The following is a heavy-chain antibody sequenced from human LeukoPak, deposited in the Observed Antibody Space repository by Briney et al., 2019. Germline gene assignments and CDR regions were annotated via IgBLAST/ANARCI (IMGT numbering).Heavy chain of an antibody. CDR2: VAPSDGLT. CDR3: VRGGGCGGGSCYRFDS. D-gene: IGHD2-15*01. J-gene: IGHJ5*01. V-gene: IGHV1-46*01. CDR1: GYIFTNYF. Sequence: ASVKVSCKTSGYIFTNYFMHWVRQAPGQGLEWMGAVAPSDGLTNYAQRFQGRVTMTRDTSTTTIYMDLGSLKSEDTAVYYCVRGGGCGGGSCYRFDSWGQGTLVTVSS.